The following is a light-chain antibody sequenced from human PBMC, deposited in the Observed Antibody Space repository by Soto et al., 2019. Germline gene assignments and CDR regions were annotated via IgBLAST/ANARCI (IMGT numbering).Light chain of an antibody. J-gene: IGLJ1*01. V-gene: IGLV2-14*01. CDR3: SSYTSSSTYV. CDR1: SSDVGGYNY. Sequence: QSALTQPASVSGSPGQSITIPCTGTSSDVGGYNYVSWYQQHPGNAPKLIIYDVTNRPSGVSNRFSGSKSGNTASLTISGLQAEDEADYYCSSYTSSSTYVFGTETQLTVL. CDR2: DVT.